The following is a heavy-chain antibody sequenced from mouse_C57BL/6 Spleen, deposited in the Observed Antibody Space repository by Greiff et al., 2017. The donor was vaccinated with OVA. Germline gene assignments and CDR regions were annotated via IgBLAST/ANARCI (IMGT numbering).Heavy chain of an antibody. CDR1: GYTFTSYW. CDR3: ARSWAAQATDY. J-gene: IGHJ2*01. CDR2: IDPSDSYT. V-gene: IGHV1-59*01. D-gene: IGHD3-2*02. Sequence: QVRLQQPGAELVRPGTSVKLSCKASGYTFTSYWMHWVKQRPGQGLEWIGVIDPSDSYTNYNQKFKGKATLTVDTSSSTAYMQLSSLTSEDSAVYYCARSWAAQATDYWGQGTTLTVSS.